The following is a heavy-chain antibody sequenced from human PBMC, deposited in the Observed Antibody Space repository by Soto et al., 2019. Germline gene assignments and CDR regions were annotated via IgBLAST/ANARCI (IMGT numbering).Heavy chain of an antibody. CDR2: ISGYNGNT. D-gene: IGHD6-6*01. Sequence: QVQLVQSGAEVKKPGASVKVSCKSSGYTFSMSGISWVRQAPGQGLEWMGWISGYNGNTNYEQKFQDGVTMTTDTTTNTAYMEVRSLRSDDTAVYYCAREGPRPYYYYGMDVWGQGTTVTVSS. CDR3: AREGPRPYYYYGMDV. V-gene: IGHV1-18*01. J-gene: IGHJ6*02. CDR1: GYTFSMSG.